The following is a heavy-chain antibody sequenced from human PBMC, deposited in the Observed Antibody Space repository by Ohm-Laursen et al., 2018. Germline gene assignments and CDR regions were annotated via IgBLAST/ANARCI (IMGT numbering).Heavy chain of an antibody. V-gene: IGHV1-2*02. CDR3: ARGSYFSYYFDY. Sequence: ASVKVSCKASGDIFSSYAIHWMRQAPGQGLEWMGWINPNRGGTNHAQKFQGRVTMTTDTSISTAYMELSSLKSDDTTVYYCARGSYFSYYFDYWGQGTLVTVSS. CDR2: INPNRGGT. J-gene: IGHJ4*02. D-gene: IGHD3-10*01. CDR1: GDIFSSYA.